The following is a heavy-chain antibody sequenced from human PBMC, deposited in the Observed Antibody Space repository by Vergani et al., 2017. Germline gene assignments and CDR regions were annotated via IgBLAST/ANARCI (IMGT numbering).Heavy chain of an antibody. J-gene: IGHJ4*02. Sequence: EVQLLESGGGLVQPGGSLRLSCAASGFTFSSYAMSWVRQAPGKGREWVSAIRGSGGSTYYADSVKGRFTISRDNSKNTLYLKMNSLRAEDTAVYYCAKDLRYGALNGRVYWGQGTLVTVSS. CDR1: GFTFSSYA. CDR3: AKDLRYGALNGRVY. CDR2: IRGSGGST. D-gene: IGHD4-17*01. V-gene: IGHV3-23*01.